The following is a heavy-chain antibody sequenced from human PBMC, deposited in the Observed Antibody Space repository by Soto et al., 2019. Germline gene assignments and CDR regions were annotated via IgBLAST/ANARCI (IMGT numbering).Heavy chain of an antibody. V-gene: IGHV4-30-4*01. CDR3: ARRYYFDSSGYADALDV. CDR1: GDSISSGEYY. CDR2: VFYKGNT. Sequence: QVHLQESGPGLVKPSQTLSLTCTVSGDSISSGEYYWAWIRQPPGKGLEWIGYVFYKGNTYYNPSLNSRLSIDVDTAKSHFSLRLSSVTAADTAVYYCARRYYFDSSGYADALDVWGQGTNVIVSS. J-gene: IGHJ3*01. D-gene: IGHD3-22*01.